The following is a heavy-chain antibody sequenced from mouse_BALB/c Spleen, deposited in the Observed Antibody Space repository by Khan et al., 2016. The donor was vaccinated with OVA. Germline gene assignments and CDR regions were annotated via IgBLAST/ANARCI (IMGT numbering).Heavy chain of an antibody. CDR3: ASGGFGTLAY. D-gene: IGHD1-1*02. CDR2: INPGSGGT. Sequence: QVQLPPSFTSLVRPGTSVKVSCKASGYAFTDYLIDWVKQRPGQGLEWIGVINPGSGGTNYNENFKGKATLTADKSSSTAYMQLSSLTSDDSAVYFCASGGFGTLAYWGQGTLVTISA. V-gene: IGHV1-54*01. CDR1: GYAFTDYL. J-gene: IGHJ3*01.